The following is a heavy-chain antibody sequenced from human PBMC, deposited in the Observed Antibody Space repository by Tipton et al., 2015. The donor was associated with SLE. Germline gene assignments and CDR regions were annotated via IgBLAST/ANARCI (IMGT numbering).Heavy chain of an antibody. D-gene: IGHD6-13*01. J-gene: IGHJ4*02. CDR2: IYTSGST. CDR3: ARRRGSSWYEDYFDY. Sequence: TLSLTCTVSGGSISSYYWSWIRQPPGKGLEWIGYIYTSGSTNYNPSLKSRVTMSVDTSKNQFSLKLSSVTAADTAVYYCARRRGSSWYEDYFDYWGQGTLVTVSS. V-gene: IGHV4-59*01. CDR1: GGSISSYY.